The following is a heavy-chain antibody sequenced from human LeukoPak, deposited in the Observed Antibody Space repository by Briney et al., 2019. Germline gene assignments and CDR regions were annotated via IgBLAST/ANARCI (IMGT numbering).Heavy chain of an antibody. J-gene: IGHJ3*01. D-gene: IGHD1-26*01. Sequence: PGGSLRLSCAASGFTVSSNYMSWVRQAPGKGLEWVSSITNSSSYIYYADSVKGRFTSSRDNAKNSLYLQMNSLRADDTAVYYCAKRAVGASYAFDVWGQGTMVTVSS. V-gene: IGHV3-21*01. CDR2: ITNSSSYI. CDR1: GFTVSSNY. CDR3: AKRAVGASYAFDV.